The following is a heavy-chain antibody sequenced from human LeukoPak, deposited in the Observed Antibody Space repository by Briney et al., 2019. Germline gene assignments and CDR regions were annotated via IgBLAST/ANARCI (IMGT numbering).Heavy chain of an antibody. V-gene: IGHV1-2*02. J-gene: IGHJ5*02. Sequence: ASVKVSCKASGYTFTGYYMHWVRQAPGQGLEWMGWINPNSGGTNYAQKFQGRVTMTRDTSISTAYMELSRLRSDDTAVYYCGSAPRYSSSWPNNWFDPWGQGTLVTVSS. CDR2: INPNSGGT. CDR1: GYTFTGYY. D-gene: IGHD6-13*01. CDR3: GSAPRYSSSWPNNWFDP.